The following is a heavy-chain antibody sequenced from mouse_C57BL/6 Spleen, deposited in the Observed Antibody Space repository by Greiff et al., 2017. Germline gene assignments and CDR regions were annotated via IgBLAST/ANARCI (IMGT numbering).Heavy chain of an antibody. J-gene: IGHJ3*01. D-gene: IGHD2-3*01. V-gene: IGHV1-76*01. Sequence: VKLQESGAELVRPGASVKLSCKASGYTFTDYYINWVKQRPGQGLEWIARIYPGSGNTYYNEKFKGKATLTAEKSSSTAYMQLSSLTSEDSAVYFCARGDDGPFAYWGQGTLVTVSA. CDR3: ARGDDGPFAY. CDR2: IYPGSGNT. CDR1: GYTFTDYY.